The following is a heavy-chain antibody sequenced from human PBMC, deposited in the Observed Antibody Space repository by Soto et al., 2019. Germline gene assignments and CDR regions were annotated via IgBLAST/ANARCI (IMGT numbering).Heavy chain of an antibody. CDR2: IVPIVDTS. CDR3: VRVVAIPGYPDN. J-gene: IGHJ4*02. CDR1: GGTFSSYA. V-gene: IGHV1-69*12. Sequence: QVQLVQSGAEVRQPASSVKVSCKTSGGTFSSYAISWVRQAPGQGLEWMGGIVPIVDTSTYAQKFQGRVTITADESTSTVYMELSSLRSDDTAVCYCVRVVAIPGYPDNWGQGTLVTVSS. D-gene: IGHD5-12*01.